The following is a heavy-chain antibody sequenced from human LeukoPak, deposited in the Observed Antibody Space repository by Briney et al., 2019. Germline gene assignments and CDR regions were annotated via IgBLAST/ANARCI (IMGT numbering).Heavy chain of an antibody. CDR1: GFTFSSYS. CDR2: ISSSSSYI. V-gene: IGHV3-21*04. CDR3: AKVGYYNDSSGYYLDYFDY. J-gene: IGHJ4*02. D-gene: IGHD3-22*01. Sequence: GGSLRPSCAASGFTFSSYSMNWVRQAPGKGLEWVSSISSSSSYIYYADSVKGRFTISRDNSKNTLYLQMNSLRAEDTAVYYCAKVGYYNDSSGYYLDYFDYWGQGTLVTVSS.